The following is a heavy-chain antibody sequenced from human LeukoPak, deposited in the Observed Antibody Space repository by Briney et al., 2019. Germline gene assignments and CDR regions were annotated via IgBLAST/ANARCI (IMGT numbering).Heavy chain of an antibody. J-gene: IGHJ5*02. D-gene: IGHD3-16*02. Sequence: GGSLRLSCAASGFTFSSYAMSWVRQAPGKGLEWVSGISSNGASTYYEDSVKGRFTISRDNFKNTLFLQMNSLRAEDTAVYYCARGQFGGVIVTSNWFDPWGQGTLVTVSS. V-gene: IGHV3-23*01. CDR1: GFTFSSYA. CDR2: ISSNGAST. CDR3: ARGQFGGVIVTSNWFDP.